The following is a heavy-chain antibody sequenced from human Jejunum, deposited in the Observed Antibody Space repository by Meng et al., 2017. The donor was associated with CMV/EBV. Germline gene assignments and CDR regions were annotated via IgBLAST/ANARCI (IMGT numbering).Heavy chain of an antibody. D-gene: IGHD4-17*01. V-gene: IGHV2-5*02. J-gene: IGHJ4*02. CDR3: AHRHRLRDFDY. CDR1: GFSLSTSGVV. CDR2: IYWDDDK. Sequence: KGFGPTPVKPNSTLQLTCTFSGFSLSTSGVVVGWIRQPPGKALEWLALIYWDDDKRYSPSLKNRLTITKDTSKNQVVLTLTNIDPVDTATYYCAHRHRLRDFDYWGQGTLVTVSS.